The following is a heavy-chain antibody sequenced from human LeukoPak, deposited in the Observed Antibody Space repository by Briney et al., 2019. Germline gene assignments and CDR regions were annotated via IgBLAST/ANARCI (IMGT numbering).Heavy chain of an antibody. V-gene: IGHV3-23*01. Sequence: GGSLRLSCAASGFTFSSYAMSWVRQAPGKGLEWVSAISGSGGSTYYADSVKGRFTISRDNSKNTLYLQMNSLRAEDTAVYYCAKHGGTYYYDSSGLNYFDYWGQGTLVTVSS. J-gene: IGHJ4*02. CDR2: ISGSGGST. CDR3: AKHGGTYYYDSSGLNYFDY. CDR1: GFTFSSYA. D-gene: IGHD3-22*01.